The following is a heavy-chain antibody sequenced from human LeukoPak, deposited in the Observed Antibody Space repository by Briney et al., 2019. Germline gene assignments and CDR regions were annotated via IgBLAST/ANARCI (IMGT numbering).Heavy chain of an antibody. J-gene: IGHJ3*02. CDR2: IYYSGST. CDR1: GGSISSGGYY. V-gene: IGHV4-31*03. CDR3: AYSSSGAFDI. Sequence: SETLSLTCTVSGGSISSGGYYWSWIRQHPGKGLEWIGYIYYSGSTYYNPSLKSRVTISVDTSKNQFSLKLSSVTAADTAVYYCAYSSSGAFDIWGQGTVVTVSS. D-gene: IGHD6-6*01.